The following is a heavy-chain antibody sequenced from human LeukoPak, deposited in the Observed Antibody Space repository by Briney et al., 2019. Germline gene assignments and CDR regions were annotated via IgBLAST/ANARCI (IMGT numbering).Heavy chain of an antibody. CDR2: IYYSGST. V-gene: IGHV4-59*01. J-gene: IGHJ4*02. CDR1: GGSISSYY. D-gene: IGHD5-24*01. CDR3: ARDPGYRRFDY. Sequence: SETLSLTCTVSGGSISSYYWSWIRQPPGKGLEWIGYIYYSGSTNYNPSLKSRVTISLDTSKNQFSLKLSSVTAADTAGYYCARDPGYRRFDYWGQGTLVTVSS.